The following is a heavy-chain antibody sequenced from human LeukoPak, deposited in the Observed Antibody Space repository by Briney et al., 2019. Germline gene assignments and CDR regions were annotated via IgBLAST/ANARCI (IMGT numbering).Heavy chain of an antibody. V-gene: IGHV3-21*01. CDR3: ARRVPYFDY. CDR1: GFTFSDYS. CDR2: ISGSSSYI. Sequence: PGGSLRLSCAASGFTFSDYSMTWVRQAPGKGLEWVSSISGSSSYIYYADSLKGRFTISGDNAKNSLFLQMNSLRAEDTAVYYCARRVPYFDYWGQGALVTVSP. J-gene: IGHJ4*02. D-gene: IGHD4/OR15-4a*01.